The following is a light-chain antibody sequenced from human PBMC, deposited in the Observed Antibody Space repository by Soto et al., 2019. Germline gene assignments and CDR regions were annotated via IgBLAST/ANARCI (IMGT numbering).Light chain of an antibody. V-gene: IGLV1-47*01. CDR3: AAWDDSLSRV. Sequence: QSVLTQPPSASGTPGQRVTISCSGSSSNIGSNYVYWYQQLLGTAPKLLIYRNNQRPSGVPDRFSGSKSGTSASLAISGLRSEDEADYYCAAWDDSLSRVFGGGTKLTVL. CDR2: RNN. CDR1: SSNIGSNY. J-gene: IGLJ3*02.